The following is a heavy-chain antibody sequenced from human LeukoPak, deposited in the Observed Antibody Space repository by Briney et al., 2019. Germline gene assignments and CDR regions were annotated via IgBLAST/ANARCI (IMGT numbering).Heavy chain of an antibody. CDR1: GGTFSSYA. V-gene: IGHV1-69*04. J-gene: IGHJ5*02. Sequence: ASVKVSCKASGGTFSSYAISWVRQAPGQGLEWMGRIIPILGIANYAQKFQGRATITADKSTSTAYMELSSLRSEDTAVYYCAGERVPNWDIVVVSAATSAPHWFDPWGQGTLVTVSS. CDR3: AGERVPNWDIVVVSAATSAPHWFDP. D-gene: IGHD2-2*01. CDR2: IIPILGIA.